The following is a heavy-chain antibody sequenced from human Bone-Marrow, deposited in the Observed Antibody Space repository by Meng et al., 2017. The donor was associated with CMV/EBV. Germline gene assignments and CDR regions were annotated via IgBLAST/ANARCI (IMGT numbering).Heavy chain of an antibody. D-gene: IGHD5-18*01. CDR3: AREVDTAMVD. Sequence: LSCAASGFTFSSYGMSWVRQAPGKGLEWVANIKRDGSDKYYVDSVKGRFTISRDNAKNSLYLQMNSLRVEDTAVYYCAREVDTAMVDWGQGTLVTVSS. CDR2: IKRDGSDK. J-gene: IGHJ4*02. CDR1: GFTFSSYG. V-gene: IGHV3-7*03.